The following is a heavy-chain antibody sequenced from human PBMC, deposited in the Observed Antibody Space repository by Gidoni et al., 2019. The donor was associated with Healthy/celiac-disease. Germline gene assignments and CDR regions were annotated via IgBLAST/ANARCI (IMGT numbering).Heavy chain of an antibody. CDR3: ANPPGGSSGYLNWYFDL. J-gene: IGHJ2*01. V-gene: IGHV3-30*18. CDR2: ISYDGSNK. D-gene: IGHD3-22*01. CDR1: GFPFSSYG. Sequence: QVQLVESGGGVVQPGRSLRLSCAASGFPFSSYGLHWVRQAPGKGMEWVAVISYDGSNKYYADYVKGRFTISRDHSKNTLYLQMNSLRAEDTAVYYCANPPGGSSGYLNWYFDLWGRGTLVTVSS.